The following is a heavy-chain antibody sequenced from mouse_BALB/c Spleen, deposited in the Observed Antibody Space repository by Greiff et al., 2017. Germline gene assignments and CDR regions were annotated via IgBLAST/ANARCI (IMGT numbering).Heavy chain of an antibody. CDR1: GFTFSDYY. CDR3: ARGGNYYFDY. D-gene: IGHD2-1*01. CDR2: ISDGGSYT. Sequence: EVMLVESGGGLVKPGGSLKLSCAASGFTFSDYYMYWVRQTPEKRLEWVATISDGGSYTYYPDSVKGRFTISRDNAKNNLYLQMSSLKSEDTAMYYCARGGNYYFDYWGQGTTLTVSS. J-gene: IGHJ2*01. V-gene: IGHV5-4*02.